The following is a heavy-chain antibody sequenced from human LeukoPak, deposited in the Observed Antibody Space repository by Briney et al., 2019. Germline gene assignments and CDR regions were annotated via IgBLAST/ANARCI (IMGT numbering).Heavy chain of an antibody. CDR3: ARGYGSGSYYF. CDR1: GYTFTSIH. D-gene: IGHD3-10*01. CDR2: INPSGGGT. Sequence: GASVKVSCKASGYTFTSIHIHWVRQAPGQGLEWMGIINPSGGGTAYAQKFQGRVTMTSDTSTSTVYMGLSSLRSEDTAVYYCARGYGSGSYYFWGQGTLLTVS. J-gene: IGHJ4*02. V-gene: IGHV1-46*01.